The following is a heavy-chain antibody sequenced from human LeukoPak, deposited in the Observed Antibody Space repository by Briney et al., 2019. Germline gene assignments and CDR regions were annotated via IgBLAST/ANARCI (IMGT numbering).Heavy chain of an antibody. CDR2: LSYDGRNK. V-gene: IGHV3-30*18. CDR1: GFTFSSYG. CDR3: AKDETRDAYNLGATDY. J-gene: IGHJ4*02. D-gene: IGHD5-24*01. Sequence: GGCLRLSCAASGFTFSSYGMHWVRQAPGKGLEWVAVLSYDGRNKYYADSLKGRFTISRDNSKNTLFLQMDSLRVEDTAVYYCAKDETRDAYNLGATDYWGERTLVTVSS.